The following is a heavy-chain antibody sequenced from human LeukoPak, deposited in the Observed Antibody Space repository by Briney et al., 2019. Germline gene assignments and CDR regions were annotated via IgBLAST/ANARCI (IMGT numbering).Heavy chain of an antibody. CDR2: IKQDGSEK. V-gene: IGHV3-7*01. J-gene: IGHJ4*02. CDR1: GFTFTSYW. CDR3: ATQSYGLFDY. Sequence: WGSLRLSCAASGFTFTSYWMSWVRQAPGKGLEWVANIKQDGSEKYYVDSVKGRFTISRDNAKNSLYLQMNSLRAEDTAVYYCATQSYGLFDYWGQGTLVTVSS. D-gene: IGHD3-10*01.